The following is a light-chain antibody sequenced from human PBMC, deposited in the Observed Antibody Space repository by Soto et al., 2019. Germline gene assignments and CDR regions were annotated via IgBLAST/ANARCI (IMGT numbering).Light chain of an antibody. J-gene: IGKJ5*01. V-gene: IGKV3-20*01. CDR2: GAS. Sequence: DIVLTQSPGTLSLSPGERATLSCRASQNIRSTSLAWYQQKPGQAPRLLIYGASSRATGIPDRFSGGGSGTGFTLTISRLKPEDFAVYYCQHNGSSPPITFGQGTRLEIK. CDR1: QNIRSTS. CDR3: QHNGSSPPIT.